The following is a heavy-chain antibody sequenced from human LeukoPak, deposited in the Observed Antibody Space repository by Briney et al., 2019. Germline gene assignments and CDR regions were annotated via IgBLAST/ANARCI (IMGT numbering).Heavy chain of an antibody. D-gene: IGHD3-16*01. J-gene: IGHJ2*01. CDR1: RSTFNDYY. CDR3: GRQGGMGGPWYFDL. Sequence: GGSLRLSCAASRSTFNDYYISWIRQAPGKGMEWISYISASGVLTHYADSVKGRFSISRDNSKNTLCLQMNSLRTADTSVYYCGRQGGMGGPWYFDLWGRGTLVTVSS. V-gene: IGHV3-11*06. CDR2: ISASGVLT.